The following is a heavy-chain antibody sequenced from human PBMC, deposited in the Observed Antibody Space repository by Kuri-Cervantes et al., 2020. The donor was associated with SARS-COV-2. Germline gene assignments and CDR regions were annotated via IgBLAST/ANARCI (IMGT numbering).Heavy chain of an antibody. V-gene: IGHV4-59*11. CDR1: GGSISSHY. D-gene: IGHD3-22*01. CDR2: IYYSGST. J-gene: IGHJ6*03. CDR3: ARDLHYYDSSGYPHYYYYYMDV. Sequence: ESLKISCTVSGGSISSHYWSWIRQPPGKGLEWIGYIYYSGSTNYNPSLKSRVTISVDTSKNQFSLKLSSVTAADTAVYYCARDLHYYDSSGYPHYYYYYMDVWGKGTTVTVSS.